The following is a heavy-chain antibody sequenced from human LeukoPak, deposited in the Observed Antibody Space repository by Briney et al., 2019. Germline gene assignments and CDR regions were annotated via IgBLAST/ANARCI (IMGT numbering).Heavy chain of an antibody. CDR3: ARDYRYAFDN. Sequence: GGSLRLSCAASGFIFSDYSMNWVLQAPGKGPEWISYIGISSGRTMYADSVTGRFTISRDTAKKSLYLQMNSLRVEDTAVYYCARDYRYAFDNWGQGTLVTVSS. J-gene: IGHJ4*02. CDR2: IGISSGRT. V-gene: IGHV3-48*04. D-gene: IGHD5-12*01. CDR1: GFIFSDYS.